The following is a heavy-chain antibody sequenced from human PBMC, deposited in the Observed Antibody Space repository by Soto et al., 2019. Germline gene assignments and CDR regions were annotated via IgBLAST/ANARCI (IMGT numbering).Heavy chain of an antibody. Sequence: PGGSLRLSCAASGFTFSSYAMHWVRQAPGKGLEWVAVISYDGSTKYYADSVKGRFSISRDNSKNTLYLQMNSLRAEDTAVYYCARGLSGYNRFDPWGQGTLVTVSS. CDR3: ARGLSGYNRFDP. V-gene: IGHV3-30*04. CDR1: GFTFSSYA. CDR2: ISYDGSTK. J-gene: IGHJ5*02. D-gene: IGHD5-12*01.